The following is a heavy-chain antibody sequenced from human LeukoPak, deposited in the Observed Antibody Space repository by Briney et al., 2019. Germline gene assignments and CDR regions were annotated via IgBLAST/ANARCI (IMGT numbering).Heavy chain of an antibody. J-gene: IGHJ3*02. CDR1: GFTFSSYA. Sequence: GGSLRLSCAASGFTFSSYAMHWVRQAPGKGLEWVAVISYHGSNKYYADSVKGRFTISRDNSKNTLDLQMNSLRAEDTAVYYCSGEGVGAEEPPPMSFDIWGQGTMVTVSS. D-gene: IGHD1-26*01. CDR3: SGEGVGAEEPPPMSFDI. CDR2: ISYHGSNK. V-gene: IGHV3-30-3*01.